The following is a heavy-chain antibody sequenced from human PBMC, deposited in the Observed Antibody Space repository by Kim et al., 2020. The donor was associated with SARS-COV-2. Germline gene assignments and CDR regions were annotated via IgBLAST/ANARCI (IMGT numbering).Heavy chain of an antibody. J-gene: IGHJ3*02. CDR1: GFTFSDSA. Sequence: GGSLRLSCAASGFTFSDSAMYWVRQASGKGLEWVGRIRSKANSYATAYDVSVKCRFIIARDDSKNTAYLQMNSLKTEDTAIYYCTRVPPYSNSWWDAFDISGPGTTVTASS. D-gene: IGHD6-13*01. CDR3: TRVPPYSNSWWDAFDI. V-gene: IGHV3-73*01. CDR2: IRSKANSYAT.